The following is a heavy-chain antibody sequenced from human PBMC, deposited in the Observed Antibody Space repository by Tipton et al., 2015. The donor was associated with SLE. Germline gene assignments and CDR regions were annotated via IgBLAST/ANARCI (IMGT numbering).Heavy chain of an antibody. CDR3: ARGPYYDVWSGHFYFYMDV. J-gene: IGHJ6*03. D-gene: IGHD3-3*01. CDR1: GFAFSDYY. V-gene: IGHV4-34*01. Sequence: LRLSCGASGFAFSDYYMSWIRQPPGKGLEWIGEINHSGSTNYNPSLKSRVIMSVDTSKNQFSLKLTSVTAADTAVYSCARGPYYDVWSGHFYFYMDVLGNGTTVTVSS. CDR2: INHSGST.